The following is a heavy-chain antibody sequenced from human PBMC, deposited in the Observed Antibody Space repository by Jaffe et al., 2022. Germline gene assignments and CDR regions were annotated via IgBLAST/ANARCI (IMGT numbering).Heavy chain of an antibody. D-gene: IGHD3-16*02. V-gene: IGHV3-48*01. CDR3: ASCSDLYYDYIWGSYRYENAFDI. Sequence: EVQLVESGGGLVQPGGSLRLSCAASGFTFSSYSMNWVRQAPGKGLEWVSYISSSSSTIYYADSVKGRFTISRDNAKNSLYLQMNSLRAEDTAVYYCASCSDLYYDYIWGSYRYENAFDIWGQGTMVTVSS. J-gene: IGHJ3*02. CDR2: ISSSSSTI. CDR1: GFTFSSYS.